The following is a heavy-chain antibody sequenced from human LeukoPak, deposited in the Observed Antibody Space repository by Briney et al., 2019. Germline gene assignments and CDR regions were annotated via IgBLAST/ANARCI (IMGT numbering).Heavy chain of an antibody. J-gene: IGHJ4*02. CDR2: ITGSIYFSGST. Sequence: PSETLSLTCTVSGGSINNYYWNWIRQPPGKGLEWIGYITGSIYFSGSTNYNPSLNSRVSISVDTSKNQFSLTMTSVTAADTAVYYCAREEDSNSWLDFDSWGQGTLVTVSS. CDR1: GGSINNYY. D-gene: IGHD6-13*01. V-gene: IGHV4-59*01. CDR3: AREEDSNSWLDFDS.